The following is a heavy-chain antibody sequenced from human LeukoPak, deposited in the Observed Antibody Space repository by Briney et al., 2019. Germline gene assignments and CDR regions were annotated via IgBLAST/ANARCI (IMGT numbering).Heavy chain of an antibody. V-gene: IGHV4-39*01. J-gene: IGHJ1*01. CDR1: GGSISSSSYY. D-gene: IGHD4-17*01. CDR3: ARGEDGDYYFQH. Sequence: SETLSLTCTVSGGSISSSSYYWGWIRQPPGKGLEWIGSLYYSGSTYYNPSLKSRVTISVDTSKNQFSLKLSSVTAADTAVYYCARGEDGDYYFQHWGQGTLVTVSS. CDR2: LYYSGST.